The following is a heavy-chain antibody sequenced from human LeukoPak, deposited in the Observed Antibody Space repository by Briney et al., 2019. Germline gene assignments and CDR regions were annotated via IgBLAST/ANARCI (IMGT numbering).Heavy chain of an antibody. CDR3: ARVAPYDFWSGYYYFDY. CDR2: IYSGGST. V-gene: IGHV3-53*01. CDR1: GFTVSSNY. D-gene: IGHD3-3*01. J-gene: IGHJ4*02. Sequence: PGGSLRLSCAASGFTVSSNYMSWVRQAPGKGLEWVSVIYSGGSTYYADPVKGRFTISRDNSKNTLYLQMNSLRAEDTAVYYCARVAPYDFWSGYYYFDYWGQGTLVTVSS.